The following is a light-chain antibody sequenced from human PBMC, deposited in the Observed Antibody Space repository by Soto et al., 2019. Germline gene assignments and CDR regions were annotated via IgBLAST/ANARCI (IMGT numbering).Light chain of an antibody. Sequence: IQLIQPPSSLSASVGDRVTITCRASQGIRSYVAWYQQRPGKAPKLLIYAASTLQSGVPSRFSGSGSGTDFTLTISSLQPEDFATYYCQQANSFPITFGQGTRLEIK. V-gene: IGKV1-9*01. CDR3: QQANSFPIT. CDR2: AAS. J-gene: IGKJ5*01. CDR1: QGIRSY.